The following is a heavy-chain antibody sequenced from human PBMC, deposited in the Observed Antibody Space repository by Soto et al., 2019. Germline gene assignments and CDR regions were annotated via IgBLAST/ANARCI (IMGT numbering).Heavy chain of an antibody. D-gene: IGHD3-10*01. V-gene: IGHV5-51*01. J-gene: IGHJ4*02. Sequence: EALKSSGERSVDPVSTSWIWSVRQMPGKGLEWMGKIFPPDSDTRYSPSFQGQVTVSVDKSTSTAYLQWSSLKASDTAMYYCSRVHGSQTAFAHWGQGTLVPVSS. CDR3: SRVHGSQTAFAH. CDR1: VDPVSTSW. CDR2: IFPPDSDT.